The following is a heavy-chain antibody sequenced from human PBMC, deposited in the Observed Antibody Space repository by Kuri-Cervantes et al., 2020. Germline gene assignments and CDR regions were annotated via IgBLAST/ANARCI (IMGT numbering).Heavy chain of an antibody. CDR1: GISFSSYG. V-gene: IGHV3-30*02. CDR2: IRYDETSK. CDR3: ARDLLSRGYTYGYNY. D-gene: IGHD5-18*01. Sequence: GGSLRLSCAASGISFSSYGMHWVRQAPGKGLEWVAFIRYDETSKYYGDSVKGRFTISRDNSKNTLYLQMNSLRAEDTAVYYCARDLLSRGYTYGYNYWGQGTLVTVSS. J-gene: IGHJ4*02.